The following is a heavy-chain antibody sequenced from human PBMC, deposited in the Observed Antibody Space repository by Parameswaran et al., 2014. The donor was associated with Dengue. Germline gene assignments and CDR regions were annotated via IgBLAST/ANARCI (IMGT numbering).Heavy chain of an antibody. V-gene: IGHV4-38-2*02. Sequence: ASETLSLTCTVSGYSISSGYYWGWIRQPPGKGLEWIGSIYHSGSTYYNPSLKSRVTISVDTSKNQFSLKLSSVTAADTAVYYCARVVVVTVLDRGRAFDYVGPGNPGHRLL. CDR3: ARVVVVTVLDRGRAFDY. CDR2: IYHSGST. J-gene: IGHJ4*02. CDR1: GYSISSGYY. D-gene: IGHD2-21*02.